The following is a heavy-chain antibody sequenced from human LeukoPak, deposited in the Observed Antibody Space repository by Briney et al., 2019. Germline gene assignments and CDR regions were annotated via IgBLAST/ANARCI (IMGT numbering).Heavy chain of an antibody. CDR1: GYTFTSYY. D-gene: IGHD3-22*01. V-gene: IGHV1-46*03. CDR3: AARRDYYDSSGYLPLDY. Sequence: ASVKVSCKASGYTFTSYYMHWVRQAPGQGLEWMGIINPSGGSTSYAQKFQGRVTMTRDTSTSTVYMELSSLRSEDTAVYYCAARRDYYDSSGYLPLDYWGQGTLVTASS. J-gene: IGHJ4*02. CDR2: INPSGGST.